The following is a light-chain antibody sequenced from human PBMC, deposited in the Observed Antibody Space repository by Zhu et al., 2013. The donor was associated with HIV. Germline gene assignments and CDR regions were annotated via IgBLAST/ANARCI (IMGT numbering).Light chain of an antibody. Sequence: QSGLTQPRSVSGSPGQSVTISCTGSRSDVGTYNYVSWYQHHPGQAPKLIIYDVSRRPSGVPDRFSGSKLGNTASLTISGLQTDDEAYYSCSSYSTPSVLFGGGTQLTVL. J-gene: IGLJ2*01. CDR1: RSDVGTYNY. CDR2: DVS. V-gene: IGLV2-11*01. CDR3: SSYSTPSVL.